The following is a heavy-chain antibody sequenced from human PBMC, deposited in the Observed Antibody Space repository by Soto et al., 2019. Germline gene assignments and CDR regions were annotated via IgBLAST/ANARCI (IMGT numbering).Heavy chain of an antibody. V-gene: IGHV1-18*01. J-gene: IGHJ6*02. Sequence: ASVKVSCKASGYTFTSYDINWVRQATGQGLEWMGWISAYNGNTNYAQKLQGRVTMTTDTSTSTAYMELRSLRSDDTAVYYCARSAVLEWLFPLYYYGMDVWGQGTTVTVSS. CDR3: ARSAVLEWLFPLYYYGMDV. CDR2: ISAYNGNT. CDR1: GYTFTSYD. D-gene: IGHD3-3*01.